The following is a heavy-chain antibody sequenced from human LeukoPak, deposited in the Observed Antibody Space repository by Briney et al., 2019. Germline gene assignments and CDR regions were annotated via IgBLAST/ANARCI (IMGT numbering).Heavy chain of an antibody. V-gene: IGHV3-30*02. CDR3: AKDLYSSSWYYFDY. D-gene: IGHD6-13*01. J-gene: IGHJ4*02. CDR2: IRYDGSNK. CDR1: GFTFSSYG. Sequence: GGSLRLSCAASGFTFSSYGMHWVRQAPGKGLEWVAFIRYDGSNKYYADSVKGRFTISRDNSKNTLYLQMNSLRAEDTAVYYCAKDLYSSSWYYFDYWGQGTLVTVSS.